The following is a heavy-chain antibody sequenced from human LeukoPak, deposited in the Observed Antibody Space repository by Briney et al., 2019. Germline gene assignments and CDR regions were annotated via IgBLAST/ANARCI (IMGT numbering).Heavy chain of an antibody. CDR1: GYSISSGYY. CDR3: AKFGGFWSGYLRPLDL. D-gene: IGHD3-3*01. CDR2: IYHSGST. J-gene: IGHJ5*02. V-gene: IGHV4-38-2*02. Sequence: SETLSLTCTVSGYSISSGYYWGWIRQPPGKGLEWIGNIYHSGSTYYNPSLKSRVTISVDTSKNQFSLKLSSVTAADTAVYYCAKFGGFWSGYLRPLDLWGQGTLVTVSS.